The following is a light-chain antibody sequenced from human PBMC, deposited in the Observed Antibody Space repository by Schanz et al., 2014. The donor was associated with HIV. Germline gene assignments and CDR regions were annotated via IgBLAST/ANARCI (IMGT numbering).Light chain of an antibody. V-gene: IGKV3-20*01. Sequence: EIVLTQSPGTLSLSPGERATLSCRASQSVSSTYLAWYQQKPGQAPRLLIYGASSRATGVSDRFSGSGSGTDFTLTISGLQPEDFATYYCQHLSSYPLTFGGGTKVEI. CDR3: QHLSSYPLT. CDR2: GAS. CDR1: QSVSSTY. J-gene: IGKJ4*01.